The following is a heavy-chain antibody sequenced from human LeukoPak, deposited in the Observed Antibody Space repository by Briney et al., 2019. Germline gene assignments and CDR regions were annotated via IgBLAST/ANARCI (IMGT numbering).Heavy chain of an antibody. D-gene: IGHD3-10*01. CDR3: AKPSITDDYFDY. CDR2: IGGSGGRT. CDR1: GFTFISYA. Sequence: PGGSLRLSCVASGFTFISYAMNWVRQAPGHGLQWVSGIGGSGGRTYYADSVKGRFTISRDNSKNMLYLQMNSLRAEDKAVYYCAKPSITDDYFDYWGQGTLVTVSS. V-gene: IGHV3-23*01. J-gene: IGHJ4*02.